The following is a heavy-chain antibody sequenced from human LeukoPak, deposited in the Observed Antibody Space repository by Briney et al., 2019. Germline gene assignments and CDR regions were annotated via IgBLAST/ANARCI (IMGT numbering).Heavy chain of an antibody. CDR1: GFIFSNYW. D-gene: IGHD5-18*01. Sequence: GGSLRISCTGSGFIFSNYWMHWVRRVPGKGLVWVSRIDANGVTTTYADAVKGRFTISRDNTNSTLYLHMSSLRADDTGLYFCGRARGGYSAIDHWGQGSLVTVSS. V-gene: IGHV3-74*01. J-gene: IGHJ4*02. CDR2: IDANGVTT. CDR3: GRARGGYSAIDH.